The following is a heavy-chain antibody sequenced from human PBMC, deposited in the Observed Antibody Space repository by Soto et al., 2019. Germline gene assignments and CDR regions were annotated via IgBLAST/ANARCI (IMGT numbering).Heavy chain of an antibody. V-gene: IGHV2-70*11. D-gene: IGHD1-1*01. J-gene: IGHJ4*01. Sequence: TQTLTLTSPFPAFSHSTGELSVRWLSQPPGKALEWLARIDWDNDKYYSTSLKTRLTISKDTSKNQVVLTMANMELVDTATYFGARTRYNGNALDYWGHATLVSYSS. CDR1: AFSHSTGELS. CDR2: IDWDNDK. CDR3: ARTRYNGNALDY.